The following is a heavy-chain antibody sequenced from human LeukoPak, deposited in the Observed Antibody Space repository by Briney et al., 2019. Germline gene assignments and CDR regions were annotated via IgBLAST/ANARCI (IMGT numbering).Heavy chain of an antibody. V-gene: IGHV3-23*01. D-gene: IGHD2-15*01. Sequence: GGSLRLSCAASGFTFSRYAMSWVRQAPGKGLEWVSALGVSVSGYGGSTYYADSVKGRFTISRDNAKNSLYLQMNSLRAGDTAVYYCARGDFDIVVVVARAFDIWGQGTMVTVSS. J-gene: IGHJ3*02. CDR1: GFTFSRYA. CDR2: LGVSVSGYGGST. CDR3: ARGDFDIVVVVARAFDI.